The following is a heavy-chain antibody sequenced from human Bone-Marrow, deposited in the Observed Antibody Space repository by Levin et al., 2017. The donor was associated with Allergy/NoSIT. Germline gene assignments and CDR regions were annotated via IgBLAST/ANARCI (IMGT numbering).Heavy chain of an antibody. D-gene: IGHD6-13*01. CDR1: GFIFSDCF. CDR2: ISSRSTYI. Sequence: PGGSLRLSCAASGFIFSDCFMNWVRQAPGKGLEWVSSISSRSTYIYYADSVKGRFTISRDDAKHSLFLQMNSLTADDTAVYYCARGDTGSWSLRPNDYWGQGTLVTVSS. V-gene: IGHV3-21*01. CDR3: ARGDTGSWSLRPNDY. J-gene: IGHJ4*02.